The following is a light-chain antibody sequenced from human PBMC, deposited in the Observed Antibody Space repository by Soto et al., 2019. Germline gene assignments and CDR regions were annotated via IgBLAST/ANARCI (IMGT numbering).Light chain of an antibody. Sequence: QSVLTQPASVSGSPGQSITISCTGTSSYVGGYNYVSWYQQHPGKAPKLMIYDVSNRPSGVSNRFSGSKSGNTASLTISGLQAEDEGYYYCSSYTRSTTRVFGTGTEVTVL. CDR1: SSYVGGYNY. V-gene: IGLV2-14*01. CDR2: DVS. CDR3: SSYTRSTTRV. J-gene: IGLJ1*01.